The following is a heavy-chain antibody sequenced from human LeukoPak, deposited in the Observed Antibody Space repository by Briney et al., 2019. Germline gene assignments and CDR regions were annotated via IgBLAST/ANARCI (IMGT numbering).Heavy chain of an antibody. V-gene: IGHV3-30*18. CDR1: GFTFSSYG. J-gene: IGHJ5*02. Sequence: GGSLRLSCAASGFTFSSYGMHWVRQAPGKGLEWVAVISYDGSNKYYADSVKGRFTISRDNSKNTLYLQMNSLRAEDTAVYYCAKERNIVLMVYAIHATQGFDPWGQGTLVTVSS. CDR3: AKERNIVLMVYAIHATQGFDP. D-gene: IGHD2-8*01. CDR2: ISYDGSNK.